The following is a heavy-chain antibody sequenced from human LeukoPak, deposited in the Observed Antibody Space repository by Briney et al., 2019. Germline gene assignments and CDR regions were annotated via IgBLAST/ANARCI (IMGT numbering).Heavy chain of an antibody. J-gene: IGHJ4*02. Sequence: SETLSLTCTVSGGSIRSSYYYWGWIRQPPGKGLEWIGEINHSGSTNYNPSLKSRVTISVDTSKNQFSLKLSSVTAADTAVYYCARGPPYIVVVTPIGFFHYWGQGTLVTVSS. CDR1: GGSIRSSYYY. V-gene: IGHV4-39*07. CDR3: ARGPPYIVVVTPIGFFHY. D-gene: IGHD2-21*02. CDR2: INHSGST.